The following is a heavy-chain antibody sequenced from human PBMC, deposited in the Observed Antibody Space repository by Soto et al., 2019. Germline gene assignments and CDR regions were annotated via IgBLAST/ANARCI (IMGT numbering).Heavy chain of an antibody. Sequence: QVQLQESGPGLVKPSETLSLTCTVSVSGGSVSTGVHYWSWIRQPPGKGLEWIGYIYYSGRTNYYPSHISRATISVNTSKTQCSPKLTSVTAADTAVYYCARGYYTSWYWFDRWGRGTLVTVSS. CDR1: GGSVSTGVHY. CDR2: IYYSGRT. D-gene: IGHD6-13*01. V-gene: IGHV4-61*08. CDR3: ARGYYTSWYWFDR. J-gene: IGHJ2*01.